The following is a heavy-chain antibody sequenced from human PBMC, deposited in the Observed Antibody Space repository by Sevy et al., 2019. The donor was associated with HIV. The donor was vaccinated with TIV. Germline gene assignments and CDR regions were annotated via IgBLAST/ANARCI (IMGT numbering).Heavy chain of an antibody. V-gene: IGHV3-53*01. D-gene: IGHD2-15*01. CDR2: IYAGGTA. CDR3: ASEYCSRGSCSFDY. J-gene: IGHJ4*02. Sequence: GGSLRLSCVVSGFDIRSNYMSWVRQAPGKGLEWVSHIYAGGTAYYADSVKGRFTFSRDDSKNTVSLQMRSLRVEDSAVYYCASEYCSRGSCSFDYWGQGIQVTVSS. CDR1: GFDIRSNY.